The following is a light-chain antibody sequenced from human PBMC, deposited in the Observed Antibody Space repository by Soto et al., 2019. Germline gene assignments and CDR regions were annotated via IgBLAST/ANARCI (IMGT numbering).Light chain of an antibody. CDR3: SCLSTTSTRIV. CDR1: SSDIGLYNY. Sequence: QSVLSQPASMSGSPGQSITIPCTGASSDIGLYNYVSRYQHHPGKAPKLLISEVNIRPSGLSDRFSASKAGNTASLPISGLQPEDEAYYYCSCLSTTSTRIVFGTGTKLTVL. CDR2: EVN. J-gene: IGLJ1*01. V-gene: IGLV2-14*01.